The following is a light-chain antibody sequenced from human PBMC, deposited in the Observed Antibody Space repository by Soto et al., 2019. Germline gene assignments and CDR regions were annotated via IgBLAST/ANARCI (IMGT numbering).Light chain of an antibody. CDR1: QSVRSDY. Sequence: EIVLTQSPGTLSLSPGEKATLSCRASQSVRSDYLAWYQQKPGRAPRLLIYATSTRATGIPDRFSGRGSGTDFTLTISRLEPEDFAVYYCQHYGSSPPVYTYGQGTKVEIK. CDR2: ATS. V-gene: IGKV3-20*01. CDR3: QHYGSSPPVYT. J-gene: IGKJ2*01.